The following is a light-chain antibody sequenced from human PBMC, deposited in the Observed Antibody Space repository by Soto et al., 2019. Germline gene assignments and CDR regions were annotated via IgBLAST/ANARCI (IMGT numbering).Light chain of an antibody. J-gene: IGLJ3*02. CDR2: LNSDGSH. Sequence: QLVLTQSPSASASLGASVKLTCTLSSGHSSYAIAWPQQQPEKGPRYLMKLNSDGSHSKGDGIPDRFSGSSSGAERYLTISSLQSDDEADYYCQTWGTGIHVFGGGTKLTVL. CDR3: QTWGTGIHV. CDR1: SGHSSYA. V-gene: IGLV4-69*01.